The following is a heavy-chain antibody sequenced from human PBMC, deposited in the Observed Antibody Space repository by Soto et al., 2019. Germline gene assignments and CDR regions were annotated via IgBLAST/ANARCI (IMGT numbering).Heavy chain of an antibody. J-gene: IGHJ6*02. V-gene: IGHV4-30-2*01. CDR3: ARGHYYGSGSYTVRYYYGMDV. CDR1: GGSISSGGYS. Sequence: PSETLSLTCAVSGGSISSGGYSWSWIRQPPGKGLEWIGYIYHSGSTYYNPSLKSRVTISVDRSKNQFSLKLSSVTAADTAVYYCARGHYYGSGSYTVRYYYGMDVWGQGTTVTVSS. CDR2: IYHSGST. D-gene: IGHD3-10*01.